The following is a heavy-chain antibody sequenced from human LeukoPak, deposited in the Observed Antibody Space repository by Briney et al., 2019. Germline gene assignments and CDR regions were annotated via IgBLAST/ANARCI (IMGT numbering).Heavy chain of an antibody. CDR3: ARDLGTTGEVKFDP. Sequence: SETLSLTCAVYGGSFSGYNWSWIRQPPGKGLEWIGEINHSGSTNYNPSLKSRVTMSVDTSKNQFSLKLSSVTAADTAVYYCARDLGTTGEVKFDPWGQGTLVTVSS. V-gene: IGHV4-34*01. CDR1: GGSFSGYN. CDR2: INHSGST. D-gene: IGHD4-17*01. J-gene: IGHJ5*02.